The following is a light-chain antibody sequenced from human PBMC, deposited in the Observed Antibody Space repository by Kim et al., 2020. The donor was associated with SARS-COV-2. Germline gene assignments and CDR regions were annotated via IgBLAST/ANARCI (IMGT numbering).Light chain of an antibody. V-gene: IGLV6-57*02. CDR3: QSYDSSNWV. CDR1: SGSIASNY. Sequence: GKTVTISCPGSSGSIASNYVQWYQQRPGSAPTTVIYEDNQRPSGVPDRFSGSIDSYSNSASLTISGLKTEDEADYYCQSYDSSNWVFGGGTQLTVL. J-gene: IGLJ3*02. CDR2: EDN.